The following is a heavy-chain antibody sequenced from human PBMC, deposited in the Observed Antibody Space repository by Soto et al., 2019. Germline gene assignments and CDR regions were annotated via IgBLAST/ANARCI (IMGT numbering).Heavy chain of an antibody. D-gene: IGHD3-10*01. V-gene: IGHV1-69*13. J-gene: IGHJ6*02. CDR3: ARARLSNGDPNIYFFYGLDV. Sequence: ASVKVSCKASGDMFRNSAFTWVRQAPGQGLAWMGVIIPLFRKTDVAQKFQGRVNLTADESTSSLYMEVSSLTSEDTAVYFCARARLSNGDPNIYFFYGLDVWGQGTTVTVSS. CDR2: IIPLFRKT. CDR1: GDMFRNSA.